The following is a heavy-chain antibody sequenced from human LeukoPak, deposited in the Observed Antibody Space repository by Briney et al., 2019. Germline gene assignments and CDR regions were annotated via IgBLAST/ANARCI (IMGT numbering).Heavy chain of an antibody. CDR3: ATDQDIVSIPAALDV. J-gene: IGHJ6*02. Sequence: SETVSCKASGGTFSTYVISWVRQAPGQGLGWMGLIIPIFGTTNYAQTFQGRVTITADESTSTAYMELSSLRSDDTAVYYCATDQDIVSIPAALDVWGQGTTVTVSS. D-gene: IGHD2-2*01. V-gene: IGHV1-69*13. CDR2: IIPIFGTT. CDR1: GGTFSTYV.